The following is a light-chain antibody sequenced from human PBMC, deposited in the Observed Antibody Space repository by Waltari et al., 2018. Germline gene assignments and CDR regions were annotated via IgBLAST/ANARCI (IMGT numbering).Light chain of an antibody. CDR2: KGI. J-gene: IGLJ3*02. V-gene: IGLV8-61*01. Sequence: VSPGGTVTLTCALSSGSVSSTSYPTWYQQTPGQPPRTLVYKGISRSSGVPDRFSGSILGNTAALTITGAQADDESDYYCSMYMGSGVWVFGGGTKLTVL. CDR1: SGSVSSTSY. CDR3: SMYMGSGVWV.